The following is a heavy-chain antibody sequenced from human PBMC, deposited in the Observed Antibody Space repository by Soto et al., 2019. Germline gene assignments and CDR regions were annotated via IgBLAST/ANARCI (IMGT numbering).Heavy chain of an antibody. Sequence: QVQLVESGGGVVQPGRSLRLSCAASGFTFSSYGMHWVRQAPGKGLEWVAGIWYDGSNKYYADSVKGRFTISRDHSKNTLYLQMNSLRAEDTAVYYCARDRWLGILYRSTSLGYGMDVWGQGTTVTVSS. CDR1: GFTFSSYG. V-gene: IGHV3-33*01. CDR2: IWYDGSNK. D-gene: IGHD2-8*02. J-gene: IGHJ6*02. CDR3: ARDRWLGILYRSTSLGYGMDV.